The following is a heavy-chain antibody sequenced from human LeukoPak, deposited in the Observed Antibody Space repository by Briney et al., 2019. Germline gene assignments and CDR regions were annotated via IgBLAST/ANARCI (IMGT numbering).Heavy chain of an antibody. CDR3: ARARVRSYSYDSDGSYTSDWIFDL. CDR1: GASINTYY. D-gene: IGHD3-22*01. J-gene: IGHJ2*01. CDR2: IYYSGTT. V-gene: IGHV4-59*01. Sequence: PSETLSLTCTVSGASINTYYWSWIRQPPGKGLEWIGYIYYSGTTSYNPSLRSRVTISVGTSKDQFSLRLSSVTAADTAVYYCARARVRSYSYDSDGSYTSDWIFDLWGRGTLVTVSS.